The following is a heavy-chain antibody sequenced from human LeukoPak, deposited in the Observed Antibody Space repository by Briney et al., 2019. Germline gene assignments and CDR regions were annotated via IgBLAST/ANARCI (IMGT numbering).Heavy chain of an antibody. Sequence: SETLSLTCTVSGDSVTTTRSYWGWVRQPPGKGLELLGNTFFSGSTYYSPSLKSRVSISVDTSKNQFSLKLSSVTAADTAVYYCARGRDLWSGYYTGDYYYYMDVWGKGTTVTVSS. CDR2: TFFSGST. D-gene: IGHD3-3*01. V-gene: IGHV4-39*07. J-gene: IGHJ6*03. CDR1: GDSVTTTRSY. CDR3: ARGRDLWSGYYTGDYYYYMDV.